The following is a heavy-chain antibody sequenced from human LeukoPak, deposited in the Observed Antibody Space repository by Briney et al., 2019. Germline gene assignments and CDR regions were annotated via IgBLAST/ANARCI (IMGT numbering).Heavy chain of an antibody. J-gene: IGHJ4*02. Sequence: GESLKISCKGSGYSFTSYWIGWVRQMPGKGLEWMGIIYPGDSDTRYSPSFQGQVTISADKSISTAYLQWSSLKASDTAMYYCARQGDSSGYYYAAGVDYWGQGTLVTVSS. CDR2: IYPGDSDT. D-gene: IGHD3-22*01. CDR3: ARQGDSSGYYYAAGVDY. V-gene: IGHV5-51*01. CDR1: GYSFTSYW.